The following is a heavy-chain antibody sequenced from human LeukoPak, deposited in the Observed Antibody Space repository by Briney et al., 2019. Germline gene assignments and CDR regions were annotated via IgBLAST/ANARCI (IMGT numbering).Heavy chain of an antibody. CDR3: LKKGQNEDYGKPD. CDR2: ISWNSGNI. V-gene: IGHV3-9*01. Sequence: GGSLRLSCAASGFTFDDYTMHWVRQVPGKGLEWVSRISWNSGNIGYADSVKGRFTISRDNAKNSIYLQMNSLRADDTAVYYCLKKGQNEDYGKPDWGQGTLVTVSS. CDR1: GFTFDDYT. D-gene: IGHD4-17*01. J-gene: IGHJ4*02.